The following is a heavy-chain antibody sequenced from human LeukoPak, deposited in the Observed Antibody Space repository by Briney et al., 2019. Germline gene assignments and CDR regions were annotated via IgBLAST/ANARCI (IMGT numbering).Heavy chain of an antibody. CDR2: AYYSGST. D-gene: IGHD3-10*01. J-gene: IGHJ4*02. Sequence: SETLSLTCTVSGGSFEHYFWSWIRQPPGKGLEWIGYAYYSGSTDYSPSLKSRLTISADTSKNQFSLKLNSVTAADTAVNYCASHRRSHGSEYWGQGTLVTVSS. CDR3: ASHRRSHGSEY. CDR1: GGSFEHYF. V-gene: IGHV4-59*01.